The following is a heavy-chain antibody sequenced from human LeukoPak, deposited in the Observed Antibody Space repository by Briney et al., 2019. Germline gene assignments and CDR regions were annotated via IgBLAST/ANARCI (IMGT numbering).Heavy chain of an antibody. V-gene: IGHV1-24*01. Sequence: AASVKVSCKVSGYTLTELSMHWVRQAPGKGLEWMGGFDPEDGETIYAQKFQGRVTMTEDTSTDTAYMELSSLRSEDTAVYYCATAPSYYYDSSGYTDYWGQGTLVTVSS. CDR2: FDPEDGET. D-gene: IGHD3-22*01. CDR1: GYTLTELS. J-gene: IGHJ4*02. CDR3: ATAPSYYYDSSGYTDY.